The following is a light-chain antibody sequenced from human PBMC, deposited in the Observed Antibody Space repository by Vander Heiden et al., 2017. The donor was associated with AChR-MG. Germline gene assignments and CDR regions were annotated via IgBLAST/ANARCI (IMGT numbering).Light chain of an antibody. CDR3: QQYNNWPPAIT. J-gene: IGKJ5*01. V-gene: IGKV3D-15*01. CDR1: QSVSSN. Sequence: EIVMTQSPATLSVSPGERATLSCRASQSVSSNLAWYQQKPGQAPRLLIYGASTRATGLPARFSGSGSGTEFTLTISSLQSEDFAVYYCQQYNNWPPAITFGQGTRLEI. CDR2: GAS.